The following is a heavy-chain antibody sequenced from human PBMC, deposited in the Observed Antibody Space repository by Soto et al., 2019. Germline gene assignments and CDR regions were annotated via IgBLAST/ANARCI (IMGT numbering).Heavy chain of an antibody. CDR2: INPSGGST. V-gene: IGHV1-46*01. CDR3: ARGGRITIFGVVIIRAGYYGMDV. D-gene: IGHD3-3*01. J-gene: IGHJ6*02. Sequence: GASVKVSCKASGYTYTSYYMHWVRQAPEQGLEWMGIINPSGGSTSYAQKFQGRVTMTRDTSTSTAYMELRSLRSDDTAVYYCARGGRITIFGVVIIRAGYYGMDVWGQGTAVTVSS. CDR1: GYTYTSYY.